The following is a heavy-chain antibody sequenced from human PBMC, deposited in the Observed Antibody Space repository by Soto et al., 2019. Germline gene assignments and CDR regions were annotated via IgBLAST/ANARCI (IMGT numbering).Heavy chain of an antibody. D-gene: IGHD2-21*02. V-gene: IGHV3-23*01. CDR2: ISGSGGST. Sequence: EVQLLESGGGLVQPGGSLRLSCAASGFTFSSYAMSWVRQAPGKGLEWVSAISGSGGSTYYADSVKGRFTISRDNSKNTLYLQMNSLRAEDTAVYYCVPSWGVVTGMDVWGQGTTVTVSS. CDR3: VPSWGVVTGMDV. J-gene: IGHJ6*02. CDR1: GFTFSSYA.